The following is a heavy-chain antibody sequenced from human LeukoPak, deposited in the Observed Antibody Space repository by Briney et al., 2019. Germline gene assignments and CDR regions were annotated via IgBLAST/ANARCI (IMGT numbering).Heavy chain of an antibody. CDR2: IYTSGST. CDR1: GGSISSSSYY. J-gene: IGHJ3*02. D-gene: IGHD5-18*01. Sequence: PSETLSLTCTVSGGSISSSSYYRSGIRQPAGKGLEWIGRIYTSGSTNYNPSLKSRVTISVDTSKNQFSLKLSSVTAADTAVYYCARDAGYTAMVRMAFDIWGQGTMVTVSS. CDR3: ARDAGYTAMVRMAFDI. V-gene: IGHV4-61*02.